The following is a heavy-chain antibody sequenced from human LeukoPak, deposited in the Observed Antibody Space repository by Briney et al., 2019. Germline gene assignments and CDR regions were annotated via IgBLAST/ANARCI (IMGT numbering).Heavy chain of an antibody. CDR1: GGSTSTYY. J-gene: IGHJ4*02. CDR3: ARGGGYASPIGY. D-gene: IGHD5-12*01. V-gene: IGHV4-59*01. CDR2: IYHSGST. Sequence: PSETLSLTCTLSGGSTSTYYWSWIRQPPGKGLEWIRYIYHSGSTNYNPSLKSRVTISVDTSKNQFSLKLSSVTAADTAVYYCARGGGYASPIGYWGQGALVTVSS.